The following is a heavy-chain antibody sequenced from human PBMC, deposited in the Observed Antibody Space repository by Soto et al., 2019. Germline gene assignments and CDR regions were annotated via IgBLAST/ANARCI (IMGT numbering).Heavy chain of an antibody. CDR3: ARVGPWVPYYYDSSPYNFENWFDP. Sequence: PSETLSLTCAVSGYSISSGYYWGWLRPPPGKGLEWIGSSYHGGSTYYNPSLNSRVTLSIDMTNNHVSLILTSVTAADTAVYYCARVGPWVPYYYDSSPYNFENWFDPWGQGTLVTVSS. CDR1: GYSISSGYY. CDR2: SYHGGST. V-gene: IGHV4-38-2*01. J-gene: IGHJ5*02. D-gene: IGHD3-22*01.